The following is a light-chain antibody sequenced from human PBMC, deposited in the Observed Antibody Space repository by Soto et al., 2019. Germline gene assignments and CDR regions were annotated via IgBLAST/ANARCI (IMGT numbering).Light chain of an antibody. CDR3: QQSYMDPIT. CDR2: DAS. Sequence: DMQMTQSPSSLSASVGNRVTITCRASRSISTYLNWYQKKPGKAPNLLIYDASRLQSGVPSRFSGSGGGTDFTLSISSVQPEDFATYFCQQSYMDPITFGQGTRLEIK. V-gene: IGKV1-39*01. J-gene: IGKJ5*01. CDR1: RSISTY.